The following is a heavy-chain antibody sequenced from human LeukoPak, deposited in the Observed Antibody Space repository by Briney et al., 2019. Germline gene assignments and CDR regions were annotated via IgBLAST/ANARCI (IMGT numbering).Heavy chain of an antibody. CDR2: IIPIFGTA. V-gene: IGHV1-69*05. CDR3: ASSCPHGVCPGPRFGAFDI. Sequence: SVKVSCKASGGTFSSYAISWVRQAPGQGLEWMGGIIPIFGTANYAQKFQGRVTITTDESTSTAYMELSSLRSEDTAVYYCASSCPHGVCPGPRFGAFDIWGQGTMVTVSS. CDR1: GGTFSSYA. D-gene: IGHD3-10*01. J-gene: IGHJ3*02.